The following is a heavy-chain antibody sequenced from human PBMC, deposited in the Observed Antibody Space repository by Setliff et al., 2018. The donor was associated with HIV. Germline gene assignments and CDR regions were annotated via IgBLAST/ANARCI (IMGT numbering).Heavy chain of an antibody. J-gene: IGHJ6*02. CDR2: VYYSGST. CDR1: GGSISSSGPGYY. Sequence: PSETLSLTCTVSGGSISSSGPGYYWGWVRQAPGGGLEWIGSVYYSGSTYYNPSLKSRVTISLDTSKNQLSLRLSPATAADTAVYYCARRLQFLEFLHGVGGLDVWGQGTTVTVSS. D-gene: IGHD3-3*01. CDR3: ARRLQFLEFLHGVGGLDV. V-gene: IGHV4-39*01.